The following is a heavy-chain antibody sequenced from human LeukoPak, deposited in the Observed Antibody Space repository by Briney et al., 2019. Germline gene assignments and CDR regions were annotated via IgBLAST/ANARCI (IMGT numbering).Heavy chain of an antibody. CDR2: ISGSGGST. CDR3: AKDPGLVVVVTASNWFDP. CDR1: GFTFSSYA. J-gene: IGHJ5*02. Sequence: GGSLRLSCAASGFTFSSYAMSWVRQAPGKGLEWVSAISGSGGSTYYADSVKGRFTISRDNSMNTLYLQMNSLRAEDTAVYYCAKDPGLVVVVTASNWFDPWGQGTLVTVSS. V-gene: IGHV3-23*01. D-gene: IGHD2-21*02.